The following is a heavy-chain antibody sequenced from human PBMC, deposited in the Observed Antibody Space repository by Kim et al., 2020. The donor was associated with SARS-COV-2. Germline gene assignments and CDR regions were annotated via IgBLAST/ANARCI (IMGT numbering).Heavy chain of an antibody. CDR3: AKDLLRYCSGGSCRDYYYGMDV. D-gene: IGHD2-15*01. CDR1: GFTFSSYA. CDR2: ISGSGGST. Sequence: GGSLRLSCAASGFTFSSYAMSWVRQAPGKGLEWVSAISGSGGSTYYADSVKGRFTISRDNSKNTLYLQMNSLRAEDTAVYYCAKDLLRYCSGGSCRDYYYGMDVWGQGTTVTVSS. V-gene: IGHV3-23*01. J-gene: IGHJ6*02.